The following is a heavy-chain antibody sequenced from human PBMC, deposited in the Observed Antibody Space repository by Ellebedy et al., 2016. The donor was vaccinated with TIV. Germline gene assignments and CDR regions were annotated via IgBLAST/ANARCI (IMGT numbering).Heavy chain of an antibody. Sequence: SETLSLTXTVSGGSISSYYWSWIRQPPGKGLEWIGYTYYSGSTNYNPSLKSRVTISVDTSKNQFSLKLSSVTAADTAVYYCAREGPYCGGDCYHSYNWFDPWGQGTLVTVSS. CDR3: AREGPYCGGDCYHSYNWFDP. CDR1: GGSISSYY. J-gene: IGHJ5*02. D-gene: IGHD2-21*02. CDR2: TYYSGST. V-gene: IGHV4-59*12.